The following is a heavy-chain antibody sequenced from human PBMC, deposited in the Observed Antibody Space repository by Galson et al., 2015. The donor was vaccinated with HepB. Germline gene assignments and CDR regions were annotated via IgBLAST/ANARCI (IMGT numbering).Heavy chain of an antibody. CDR2: MNPNSGNT. Sequence: SVKVSCKASRYTFASYDINWVRLATGQGLEWMGWMNPNSGNTGYAQKFQGRVTMTRNTSISTAYMELGSLRSEDTAIYYCATYHAGGWYFDLWGRGTLVTVSS. CDR3: ATYHAGGWYFDL. CDR1: RYTFASYD. V-gene: IGHV1-8*01. J-gene: IGHJ2*01. D-gene: IGHD4-23*01.